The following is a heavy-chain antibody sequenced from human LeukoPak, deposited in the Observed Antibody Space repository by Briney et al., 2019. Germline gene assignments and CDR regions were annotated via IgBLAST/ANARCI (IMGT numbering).Heavy chain of an antibody. CDR1: GGSISSGSYY. D-gene: IGHD4-17*01. V-gene: IGHV4-61*02. CDR2: IYTSGST. J-gene: IGHJ4*02. CDR3: ARDWSRTETTFDY. Sequence: PSETLSLTCTVSGGSISSGSYYWSWIRQPAGKGLEWIGRIYTSGSTNYNPSLKSRVTISVDTSKNQFSLKLSSVTAADTAVYYCARDWSRTETTFDYWGQGTLVTVSS.